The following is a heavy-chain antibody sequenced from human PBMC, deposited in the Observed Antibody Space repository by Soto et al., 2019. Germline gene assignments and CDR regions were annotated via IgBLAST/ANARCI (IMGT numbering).Heavy chain of an antibody. J-gene: IGHJ4*02. CDR1: GYTFTGYY. Sequence: QVQLVQSGAEVKKSGASVMVSCKASGYTFTGYYLHWVRHTPGQGLEWMGWINPNNGGTNYVQKFQGMVTMTRDTSISTDYMELRRLTTDDTAVYYCARDLPIVGTTTWDYWGQGTLVTVSS. CDR2: INPNNGGT. V-gene: IGHV1-2*02. D-gene: IGHD1-26*01. CDR3: ARDLPIVGTTTWDY.